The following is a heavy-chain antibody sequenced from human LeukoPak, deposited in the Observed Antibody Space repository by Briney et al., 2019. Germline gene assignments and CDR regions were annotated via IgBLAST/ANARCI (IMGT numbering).Heavy chain of an antibody. CDR3: ARAEYYYGSGSYPLFDY. CDR2: ISAYNGNT. Sequence: GASVKVSCKASGYTFTSYGISWVRQAPGQGLEWMGWISAYNGNTNYAQKFQGRVTMTRDTSISTAYMELSRLRSDDTAVYYCARAEYYYGSGSYPLFDYWGQGTLVTVSS. J-gene: IGHJ4*02. V-gene: IGHV1-18*01. CDR1: GYTFTSYG. D-gene: IGHD3-10*01.